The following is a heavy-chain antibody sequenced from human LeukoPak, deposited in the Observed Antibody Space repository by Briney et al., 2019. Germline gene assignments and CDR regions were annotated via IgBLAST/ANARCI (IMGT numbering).Heavy chain of an antibody. V-gene: IGHV4-39*01. CDR3: ARHKASGVTMVRGVNWFDP. D-gene: IGHD3-10*01. Sequence: GSLRLSCAASGFTFGTYSMNWVRQAPGKGLEWIGSIYYSGSTYYNPSLKSRVTISVDTSKNQFSLKLSSVTAADTAVYYCARHKASGVTMVRGVNWFDPWGQGTLVTVSS. CDR2: IYYSGST. CDR1: GFTFGTYSMN. J-gene: IGHJ5*02.